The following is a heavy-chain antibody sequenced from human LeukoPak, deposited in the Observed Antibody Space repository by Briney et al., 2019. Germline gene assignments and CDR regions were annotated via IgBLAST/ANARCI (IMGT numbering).Heavy chain of an antibody. CDR3: AKSQSGWYSFDY. D-gene: IGHD6-19*01. Sequence: PGGSLRLSCEASGFTFNNYAMSWVRQAPGKGLEWVSAISGSGGNTYCADSVKGRFTVSRDNSKDTLYLQMSSLRAEDTAVYYCAKSQSGWYSFDYWGQGTLVTVSS. V-gene: IGHV3-23*01. J-gene: IGHJ4*02. CDR1: GFTFNNYA. CDR2: ISGSGGNT.